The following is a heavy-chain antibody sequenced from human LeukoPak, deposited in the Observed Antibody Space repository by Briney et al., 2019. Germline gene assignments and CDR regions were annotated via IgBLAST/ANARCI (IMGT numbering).Heavy chain of an antibody. Sequence: GASVKVSCKASGYTFTSYDINWVRQATGQGLEWMGWMNPNSGNTGYAQKLQGRVTMTTDTSTSTAYMELRSLRSDDTAVYYCARDRDPYYDILTGSQGPAFDIWGQGTMVTVSS. V-gene: IGHV1-8*01. D-gene: IGHD3-9*01. J-gene: IGHJ3*02. CDR3: ARDRDPYYDILTGSQGPAFDI. CDR2: MNPNSGNT. CDR1: GYTFTSYD.